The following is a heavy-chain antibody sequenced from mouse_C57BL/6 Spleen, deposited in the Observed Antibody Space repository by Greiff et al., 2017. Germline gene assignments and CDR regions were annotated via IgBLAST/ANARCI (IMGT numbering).Heavy chain of an antibody. J-gene: IGHJ1*03. Sequence: QVQLQQSGPELVKPGASVKISCKASGYAFSSSWMNWVKQRPGKGLEWIGRIYPGDGDTNYNGKFKGKATLTADKSSSTAYMQLSSLTSEDSAVYFCARERDGSSFYWYFDVWGTGTTVTVSS. D-gene: IGHD1-1*01. CDR2: IYPGDGDT. CDR1: GYAFSSSW. CDR3: ARERDGSSFYWYFDV. V-gene: IGHV1-82*01.